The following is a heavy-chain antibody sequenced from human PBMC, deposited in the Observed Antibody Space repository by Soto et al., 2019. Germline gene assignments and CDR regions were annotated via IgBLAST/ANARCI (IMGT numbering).Heavy chain of an antibody. Sequence: GGSLRLSCSASGFTFSGYWMTWVRQAPGKGLEWVANIKEDGSEKYYVDSVKGRFTISRDNPKNSLYLQMNSLRAGDTAVYYCARPLYGSGSVWFDPWGQGTLVTVSS. D-gene: IGHD3-10*01. V-gene: IGHV3-7*03. CDR1: GFTFSGYW. J-gene: IGHJ5*02. CDR3: ARPLYGSGSVWFDP. CDR2: IKEDGSEK.